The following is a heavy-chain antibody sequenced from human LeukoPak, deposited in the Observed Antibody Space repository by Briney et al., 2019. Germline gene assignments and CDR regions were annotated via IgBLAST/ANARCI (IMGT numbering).Heavy chain of an antibody. CDR3: ARDPRYCGSTSCYSSYYMDV. D-gene: IGHD2-2*01. CDR2: INPNSGGT. J-gene: IGHJ6*03. Sequence: ASVKVSCKASGYTFTGYYMHWVRQAPGQGLEWMGWINPNSGGTNYAQKFQGRVTMTRDTSISTAYMELSRLRSDDTAVYYCARDPRYCGSTSCYSSYYMDVWGKGTTVTVSS. V-gene: IGHV1-2*02. CDR1: GYTFTGYY.